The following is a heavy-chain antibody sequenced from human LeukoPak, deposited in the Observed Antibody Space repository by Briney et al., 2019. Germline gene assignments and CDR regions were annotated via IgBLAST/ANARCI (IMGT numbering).Heavy chain of an antibody. CDR3: ARHIWFGELLWDY. CDR1: GGSISSSSYY. Sequence: PSETLSLTCTVSGGSISSSSYYWGWIRQPPGKGLEWIGSIYYSGSTYYNPSLKSRVTISVDTSKNQFSLKLSSVTAADTAVYYCARHIWFGELLWDYWGQGTLVTVSS. D-gene: IGHD3-10*01. V-gene: IGHV4-39*01. CDR2: IYYSGST. J-gene: IGHJ4*02.